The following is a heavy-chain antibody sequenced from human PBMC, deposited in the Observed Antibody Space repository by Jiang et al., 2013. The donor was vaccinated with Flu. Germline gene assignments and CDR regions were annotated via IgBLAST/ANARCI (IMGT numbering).Heavy chain of an antibody. Sequence: YGGTTEYAASVKGRFTISRDDSKSIAYLQMNSLKTEDTAVYYCTSWVVVLGDWGQGTLVTVSS. CDR3: TSWVVVLGD. D-gene: IGHD2-15*01. J-gene: IGHJ4*02. CDR2: YGGTT. V-gene: IGHV3-49*02.